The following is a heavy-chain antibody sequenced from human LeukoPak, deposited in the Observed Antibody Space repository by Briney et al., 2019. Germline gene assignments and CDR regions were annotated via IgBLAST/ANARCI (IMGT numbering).Heavy chain of an antibody. V-gene: IGHV4-39*01. Sequence: PSETLSLTRTVSGVSISSSNSYWGWLRQPPGKGLEWIGSMYYTGNTYYNASLKSRVTISIDTSKNQISLRLTSVTATDTAMYYCARQTGSGLFTLPGGQGTLVTVSS. D-gene: IGHD3/OR15-3a*01. CDR3: ARQTGSGLFTLP. J-gene: IGHJ4*02. CDR1: GVSISSSNSY. CDR2: MYYTGNT.